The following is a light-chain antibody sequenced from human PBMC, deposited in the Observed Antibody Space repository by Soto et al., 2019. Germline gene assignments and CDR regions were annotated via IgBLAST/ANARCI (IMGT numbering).Light chain of an antibody. Sequence: EIVLAQSPVTLSVSPGERVTLSCRASQRLSSNLAWYQQRPGQAPRLLIYDAYIRASGVPARFSGSGSGTEFTLTISGLQSEDFATYYCQHYNSYSEAFGQGTKVDIK. CDR1: QRLSSN. CDR2: DAY. CDR3: QHYNSYSEA. J-gene: IGKJ1*01. V-gene: IGKV3-15*01.